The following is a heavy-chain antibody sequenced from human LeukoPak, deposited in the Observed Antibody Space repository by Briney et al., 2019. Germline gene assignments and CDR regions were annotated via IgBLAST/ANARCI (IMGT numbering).Heavy chain of an antibody. D-gene: IGHD3-22*01. Sequence: GGSLRLSCAASGFTFTSYAMSWVRQAPGKGLEWVSSISSSSSYIYYTDSVKGRFTISRDNAKNSLYLQMNSLRAEDTAVYYCASPGGLYYYDSSGYYYWGQGTLVTVSS. V-gene: IGHV3-21*01. CDR2: ISSSSSYI. J-gene: IGHJ4*02. CDR1: GFTFTSYA. CDR3: ASPGGLYYYDSSGYYY.